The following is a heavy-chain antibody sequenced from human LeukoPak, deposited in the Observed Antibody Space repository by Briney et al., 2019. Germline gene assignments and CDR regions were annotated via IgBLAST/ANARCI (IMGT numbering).Heavy chain of an antibody. Sequence: SETLSLTCTVSGGSITSYYWSWIRQPPGKGLEWIGYIYYSGSTNYSPSLKSRVTTSVDTSKNQFSLQLTSVTAADTAVYYCARSGSTAHDYWGQGTLVTVSS. J-gene: IGHJ4*02. CDR1: GGSITSYY. D-gene: IGHD1-26*01. V-gene: IGHV4-59*01. CDR2: IYYSGST. CDR3: ARSGSTAHDY.